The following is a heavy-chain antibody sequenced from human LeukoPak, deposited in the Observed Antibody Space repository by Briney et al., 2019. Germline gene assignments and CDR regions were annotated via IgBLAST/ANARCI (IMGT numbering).Heavy chain of an antibody. Sequence: PGGSLRLSCAASRFTFDDYAMHWVRQAPGKGLEWVSSISWNSFTIGYADSVKGRFTISRDNAKNSLYLQMNSLRAEDTAVYYCVRQLVSWGQGTLVTVSS. D-gene: IGHD5-18*01. CDR1: RFTFDDYA. CDR3: VRQLVS. J-gene: IGHJ5*02. CDR2: ISWNSFTI. V-gene: IGHV3-9*01.